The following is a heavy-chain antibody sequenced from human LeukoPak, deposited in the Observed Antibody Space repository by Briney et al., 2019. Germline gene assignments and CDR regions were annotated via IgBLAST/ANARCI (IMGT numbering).Heavy chain of an antibody. Sequence: VASVKVSCKASGYTFTNYYMHWVRQAPGQGLEWMGVINPNGGGTSYAQKFQGRVTMTRNTSTSTVYMELSSLRSEDTAVYYCARDRRAVAGNWFDPWGQGTLVTVSS. CDR1: GYTFTNYY. D-gene: IGHD6-19*01. CDR2: INPNGGGT. J-gene: IGHJ5*02. V-gene: IGHV1-46*01. CDR3: ARDRRAVAGNWFDP.